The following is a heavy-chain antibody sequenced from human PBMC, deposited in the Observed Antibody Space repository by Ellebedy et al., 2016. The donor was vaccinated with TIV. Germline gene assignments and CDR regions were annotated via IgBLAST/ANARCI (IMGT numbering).Heavy chain of an antibody. CDR3: AIIAAAGPSGPSDTWDGY. CDR1: GFSLSKYW. V-gene: IGHV3-74*03. J-gene: IGHJ4*02. D-gene: IGHD6-13*01. CDR2: INTYGNIT. Sequence: GESLKISXVGSGFSLSKYWMHWVRQAPGKGLVWVSRINTYGNITTYADSVKGRFTISRDNARNTLYLQMNSLRAEDTALYHCAIIAAAGPSGPSDTWDGYWGQGTLVAVSS.